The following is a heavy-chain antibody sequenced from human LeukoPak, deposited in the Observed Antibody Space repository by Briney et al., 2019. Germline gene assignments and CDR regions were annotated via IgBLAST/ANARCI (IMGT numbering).Heavy chain of an antibody. CDR2: INPNSGGT. V-gene: IGHV1-2*02. CDR3: ARNQHPIVGATGSHDAFDI. Sequence: GSSVKVSCKASGGTFSSYAISWVRQAPGQGLEWMGWINPNSGGTNYAQKFQGRVTMTRDTSISTAYMELSRLRSDDTAVYYCARNQHPIVGATGSHDAFDIWGQGTMVTVSS. CDR1: GGTFSSYA. J-gene: IGHJ3*02. D-gene: IGHD1-26*01.